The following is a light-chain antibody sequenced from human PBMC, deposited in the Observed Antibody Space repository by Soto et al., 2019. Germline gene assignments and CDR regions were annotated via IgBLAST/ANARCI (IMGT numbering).Light chain of an antibody. CDR2: DVS. J-gene: IGLJ1*01. Sequence: QSVLTQPRSVSGSPGQSVTISCTGTSSDVGGYNYVSWYQQHPGKAPKLMIYDVSKRPSGVPDRFSGCKSGNTASLTISGLQAEDEADYYCCSYAGSYTYVFATGTKLTVL. V-gene: IGLV2-11*01. CDR1: SSDVGGYNY. CDR3: CSYAGSYTYV.